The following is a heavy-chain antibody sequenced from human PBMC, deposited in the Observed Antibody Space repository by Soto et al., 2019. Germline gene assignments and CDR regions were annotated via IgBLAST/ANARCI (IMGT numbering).Heavy chain of an antibody. V-gene: IGHV3-30*18. Sequence: PGGSLRLSCAASGFTFSSYGMHWVRQAPGKGLEWVAVISYDGSNKYYADSVKGRFTISRDNSKNTLYLQMNSLRAEDTAVYYCAKDRAGVNVDIVATISLDYWGQGTLVTVSS. J-gene: IGHJ4*02. CDR1: GFTFSSYG. CDR2: ISYDGSNK. CDR3: AKDRAGVNVDIVATISLDY. D-gene: IGHD5-12*01.